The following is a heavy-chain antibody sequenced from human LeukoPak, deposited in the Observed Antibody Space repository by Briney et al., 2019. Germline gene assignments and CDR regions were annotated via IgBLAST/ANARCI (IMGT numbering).Heavy chain of an antibody. V-gene: IGHV3-23*01. J-gene: IGHJ4*02. CDR2: ISGSGGST. CDR3: AKWERYSSGSIDY. CDR1: GFTFSNYA. Sequence: GGSLRLSCAASGFTFSNYAMSWFRQAPGKGLEWVSAISGSGGSTYYADSVKGRFTISRDNSKNTLYLQMNSLRAEDTAVYYCAKWERYSSGSIDYWGQGTLVTVSS. D-gene: IGHD6-19*01.